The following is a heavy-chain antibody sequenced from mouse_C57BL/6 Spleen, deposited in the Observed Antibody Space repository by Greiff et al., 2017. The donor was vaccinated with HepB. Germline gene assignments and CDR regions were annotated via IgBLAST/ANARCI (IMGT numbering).Heavy chain of an antibody. CDR1: GFNINDYY. Sequence: VQLQQSGAELVRPGASVKLSCTASGFNINDYYMHWVKQRPEQGLEWIGGIEPEDGDTEYAAKFKGKATLTADTSSNTAYLQLSSLTSEDSAVYYCTTWILRGGFAYWGQGTLVTVSA. V-gene: IGHV14-1*01. CDR2: IEPEDGDT. CDR3: TTWILRGGFAY. D-gene: IGHD1-1*01. J-gene: IGHJ3*01.